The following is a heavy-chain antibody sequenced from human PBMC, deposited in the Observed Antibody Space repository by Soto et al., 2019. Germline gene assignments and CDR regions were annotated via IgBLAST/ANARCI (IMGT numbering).Heavy chain of an antibody. J-gene: IGHJ2*01. CDR3: ARDPLWGTAMVLWYFDL. D-gene: IGHD5-18*01. CDR2: INPTSST. V-gene: IGHV1-46*01. Sequence: GASVKVSCKASGYTFTSYYMHWVRQAPGQGLEWMGIINPTSSTSYAQKFQGRVTMTRDTSTSTVYMELSSLRSEDTAVYYCARDPLWGTAMVLWYFDLCGRGTLVT. CDR1: GYTFTSYY.